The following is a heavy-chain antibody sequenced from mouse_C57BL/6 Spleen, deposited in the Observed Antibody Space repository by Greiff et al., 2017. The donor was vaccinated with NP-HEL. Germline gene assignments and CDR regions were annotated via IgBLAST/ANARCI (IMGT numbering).Heavy chain of an antibody. Sequence: DVMLVESGEGLVKPGGSLKLSCAASGFTFSSYAMSWVRQTPEKRLEWVAYISSGGDYIYYADTVKGRFTISRDNARNTLYLQMSSLKSEDTAMYYCTRDLNNYFDYWGQGTTLTVSS. D-gene: IGHD5-1-1*01. CDR1: GFTFSSYA. V-gene: IGHV5-9-1*02. CDR3: TRDLNNYFDY. CDR2: ISSGGDYI. J-gene: IGHJ2*01.